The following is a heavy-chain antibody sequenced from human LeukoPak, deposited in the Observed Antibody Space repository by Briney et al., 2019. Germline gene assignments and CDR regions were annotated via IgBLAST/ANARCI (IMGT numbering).Heavy chain of an antibody. J-gene: IGHJ4*02. D-gene: IGHD2-15*01. CDR2: VNSNSGGT. CDR1: GYRFSDYY. Sequence: VSVKVSCKASGYRFSDYYMHWVRQAPGQGLEWMGWVNSNSGGTHYAQKFEGRVTMTRDTSINTAYMELSRLKSDDTAVYYCARGYCSGGSCYHFDSWGQGTLVTVSS. V-gene: IGHV1-2*02. CDR3: ARGYCSGGSCYHFDS.